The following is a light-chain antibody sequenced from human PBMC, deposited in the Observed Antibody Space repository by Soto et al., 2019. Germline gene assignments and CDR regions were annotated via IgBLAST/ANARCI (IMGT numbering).Light chain of an antibody. CDR3: QSYDSSLSVV. J-gene: IGLJ2*01. CDR1: SSNIGAGYD. V-gene: IGLV1-40*01. Sequence: QSVLTQPPSVSGAPGQRVTISCTGSSSNIGAGYDVHWYQQLPGTAPQLLIYGNSKRPSGVPDRFSGSKSGTSASLAITGXQAEXEXXXXCQSYDSSLSVVFGGGTKVTVL. CDR2: GNS.